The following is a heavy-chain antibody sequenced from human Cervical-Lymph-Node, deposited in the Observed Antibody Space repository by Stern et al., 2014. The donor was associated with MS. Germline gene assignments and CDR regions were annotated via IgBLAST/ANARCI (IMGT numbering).Heavy chain of an antibody. CDR2: ISPDGGDK. Sequence: QVHLVESGGGVVQPGSSLRLTCTASGFIFSSFPTHWVRQAPGKGLEWVATISPDGGDKDYTDSVKGRFNISRDNSKSTLFLQMNTLRPEDTAVYYCSSGTYDGSFDIWGQGTMVTVS. CDR3: SSGTYDGSFDI. CDR1: GFIFSSFP. V-gene: IGHV3-30*04. J-gene: IGHJ3*02. D-gene: IGHD1-1*01.